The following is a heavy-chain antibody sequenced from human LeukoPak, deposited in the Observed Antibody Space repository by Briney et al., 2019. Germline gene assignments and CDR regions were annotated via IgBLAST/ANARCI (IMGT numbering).Heavy chain of an antibody. V-gene: IGHV4-39*07. CDR3: ARGAEVGATDY. CDR2: IYYSGST. Sequence: PSETLSLTCTVSGGSISSSSYYWGWIRQPPGKGLEWIGSIYYSGSTYYNPSLKSRVTISVDTSKNQFSLKLSSVTAADTAVYYCARGAEVGATDYWGQGTLVTVSS. CDR1: GGSISSSSYY. D-gene: IGHD1-26*01. J-gene: IGHJ4*02.